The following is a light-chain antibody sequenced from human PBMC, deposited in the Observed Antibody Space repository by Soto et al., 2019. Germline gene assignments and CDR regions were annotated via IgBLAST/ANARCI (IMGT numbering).Light chain of an antibody. J-gene: IGKJ4*01. CDR2: DAS. Sequence: EIVLTQSPATLSLSPGERATLSCRASQSVTKYLAWYQQKPGQAPRLLIYDASNRATGVPARFSGSGSGTDFTLTISSLQPEDFAVYYCQQYYSLPLTFGGGTKVEIK. CDR1: QSVTKY. V-gene: IGKV3-11*01. CDR3: QQYYSLPLT.